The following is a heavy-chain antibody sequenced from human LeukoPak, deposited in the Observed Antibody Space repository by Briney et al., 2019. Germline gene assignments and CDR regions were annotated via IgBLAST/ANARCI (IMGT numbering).Heavy chain of an antibody. V-gene: IGHV4-59*12. CDR1: GGSISTYY. CDR2: IYDIGST. Sequence: SETLSLTCTVSGGSISTYYWSWVRQPPGKGLEWSGCIYDIGSTNYNPSLKSRVTISLDKSENKFSLKLSSVTAADTAVYYCARVGGYGMDVWGQGTTVTVSS. D-gene: IGHD4-23*01. CDR3: ARVGGYGMDV. J-gene: IGHJ6*02.